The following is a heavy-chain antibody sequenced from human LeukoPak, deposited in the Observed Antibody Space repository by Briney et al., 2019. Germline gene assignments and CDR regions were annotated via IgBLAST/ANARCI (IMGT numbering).Heavy chain of an antibody. CDR1: GFPFSDFH. D-gene: IGHD3-22*01. V-gene: IGHV3-11*04. Sequence: GGSLRLSCVGAGFPFSDFHMSWIRQAPGKGLEWGSYITSGGGFKYYADSVKGRFSISRDDSKNSVFLQMNSLRVEDTAVYYCARVRPGSSGSYYRTSWGQGTLVTVSS. CDR3: ARVRPGSSGSYYRTS. CDR2: ITSGGGFK. J-gene: IGHJ4*02.